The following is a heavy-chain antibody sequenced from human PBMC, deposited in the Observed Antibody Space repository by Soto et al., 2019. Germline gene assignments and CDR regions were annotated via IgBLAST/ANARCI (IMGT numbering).Heavy chain of an antibody. Sequence: GGSLRLSCAASGFTFSSYSMNWVRQAPGKGLEWVSSISSSSSGSTIYYADSVKGRFTISRDNAKNSLYLQMNSLRAEDTAVYYCARDGYRITGTASYYYYYGMDVWGQGTTVNVSS. D-gene: IGHD1-20*01. CDR2: ISSSSSGSTI. CDR3: ARDGYRITGTASYYYYYGMDV. J-gene: IGHJ6*02. CDR1: GFTFSSYS. V-gene: IGHV3-21*04.